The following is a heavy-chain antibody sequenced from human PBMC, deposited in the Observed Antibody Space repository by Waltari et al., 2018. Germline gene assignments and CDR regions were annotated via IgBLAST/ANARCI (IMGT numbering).Heavy chain of an antibody. CDR3: ARGHCGGDCYSALGYYGMDV. CDR1: GYTFTSYY. V-gene: IGHV1-46*01. CDR2: INPSGGST. D-gene: IGHD2-21*02. J-gene: IGHJ6*02. Sequence: QVQLVQSGAEVKKPGASVKVSCKASGYTFTSYYMHWVRQAPGQGLEWMGIINPSGGSTSDAQKFQGRVTMTRDTSTSTVYMELSSLRSEDTAVYYCARGHCGGDCYSALGYYGMDVWGQGTTVTVSS.